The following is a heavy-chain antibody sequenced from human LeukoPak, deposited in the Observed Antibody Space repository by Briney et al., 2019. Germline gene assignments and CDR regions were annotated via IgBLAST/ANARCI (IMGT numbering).Heavy chain of an antibody. CDR3: ARVVRGVIIADY. J-gene: IGHJ4*02. CDR1: GGSISSSSYY. D-gene: IGHD3-10*01. CDR2: IYYSGST. Sequence: SETLSLTCTVSGGSISSSSYYWGWIRQPPGKGLEWIGSIYYSGSTYYNPSLKSRVTISVDTSKNQFSLKLSSVTAADTAVYYCARVVRGVIIADYWGQGTLVTVSS. V-gene: IGHV4-39*01.